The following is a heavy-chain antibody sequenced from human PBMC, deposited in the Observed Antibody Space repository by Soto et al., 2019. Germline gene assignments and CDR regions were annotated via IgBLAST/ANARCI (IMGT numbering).Heavy chain of an antibody. CDR2: ISYDGSNK. J-gene: IGHJ3*02. V-gene: IGHV3-30*03. D-gene: IGHD3-16*01. CDR3: ARVGSPDAFDI. CDR1: GFTFSSYV. Sequence: PGGSLRLSCAASGFTFSSYVMHWVRQSPGKGLEWVAVISYDGSNKYYADSVKGRFTISRDNAKNSLYLQMNSLRAEDTAVYYCARVGSPDAFDIWGQGTMVTVSS.